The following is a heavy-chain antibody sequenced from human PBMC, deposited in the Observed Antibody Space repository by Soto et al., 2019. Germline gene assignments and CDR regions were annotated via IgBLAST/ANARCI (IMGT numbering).Heavy chain of an antibody. CDR3: APANWSHHYFDT. D-gene: IGHD1-1*01. CDR1: GGSFSGYY. Sequence: QVRLQQWGTGLLKSSETLSLTCAVYGGSFSGYYWSWLRQPPGKGLEWIGEINHSGSTNYNPSLKSRVTISVDTTKNQFSLKVTSVTAADTAVYYCAPANWSHHYFDTRGQGTLVTVSS. V-gene: IGHV4-34*01. J-gene: IGHJ5*02. CDR2: INHSGST.